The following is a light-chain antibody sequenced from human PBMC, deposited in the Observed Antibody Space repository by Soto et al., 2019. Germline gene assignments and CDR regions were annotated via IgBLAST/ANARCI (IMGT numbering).Light chain of an antibody. V-gene: IGKV3-20*01. J-gene: IGKJ1*01. Sequence: DIVLTQSPGTLSLSPGERATLSCRASQSVTSNYLAWYQQKPGQAPRLLMYGTSSRATGIPDRFSGSGSGTDFTLTIISLEPEDFAVYYCHQYGRSPRGTCGQGTKVEIK. CDR2: GTS. CDR1: QSVTSNY. CDR3: HQYGRSPRGT.